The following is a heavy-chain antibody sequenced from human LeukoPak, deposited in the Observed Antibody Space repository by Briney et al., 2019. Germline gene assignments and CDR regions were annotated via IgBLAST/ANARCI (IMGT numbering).Heavy chain of an antibody. V-gene: IGHV1-24*01. J-gene: IGHJ4*02. D-gene: IGHD6-13*01. CDR2: FDPEDGET. CDR3: ATSALDELTAAGTNFDY. CDR1: EYTFTGYY. Sequence: GASVKVSCKASEYTFTGYYMHWVRQAPGKGLEWMGGFDPEDGETIYAQKFQGRVTTTEDTSTDTAYMELSSLRSEDTAVYYCATSALDELTAAGTNFDYWGQGTLVTVSS.